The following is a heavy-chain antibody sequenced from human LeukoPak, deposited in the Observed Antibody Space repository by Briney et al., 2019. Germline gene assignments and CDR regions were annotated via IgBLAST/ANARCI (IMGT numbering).Heavy chain of an antibody. V-gene: IGHV3-21*01. D-gene: IGHD2-2*01. J-gene: IGHJ5*02. CDR1: GFTFSSYS. CDR2: ISSSSSYI. Sequence: GGSLRLSCAASGFTFSSYSMNWVRQAPGRGLEWVSSISSSSSYIYYADSVKGRFTISRDNAKNSLYLQMNSLRAEDTAVYYCARDSEKEYCSSTSCYLYNWFDPWGQGTLVTVSS. CDR3: ARDSEKEYCSSTSCYLYNWFDP.